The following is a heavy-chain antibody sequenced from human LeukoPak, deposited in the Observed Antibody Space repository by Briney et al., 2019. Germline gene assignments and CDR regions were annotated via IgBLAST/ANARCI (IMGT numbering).Heavy chain of an antibody. CDR3: AGGSSMEV. V-gene: IGHV3-7*03. CDR1: GFPLSNSW. J-gene: IGHJ6*04. CDR2: IKKDGSGI. Sequence: GGSLRLSCAVSGFPLSNSWMYWVRQAPGKGLEGVANIKKDGSGISYVDSVKGRFIISGDNAGNSLYLQMNSLRVEDTAVYFCAGGSSMEVWGKGTAVTVSS. D-gene: IGHD1-26*01.